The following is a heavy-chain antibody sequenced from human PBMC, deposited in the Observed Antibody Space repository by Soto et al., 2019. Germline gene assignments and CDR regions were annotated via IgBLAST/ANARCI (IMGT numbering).Heavy chain of an antibody. D-gene: IGHD6-19*01. CDR3: ARGIAVAGTLAYYYYGMDV. Sequence: QVQLQELGPGLVKPSGTLSLTCAVSGGSISSSNWWSWVRQPPGKGLEWIGEIYHSGSTNYNPSLKSRVTISVDKSKNQFSLKLSSVTAADTAVYYCARGIAVAGTLAYYYYGMDVWGQGTTVTVSS. V-gene: IGHV4-4*02. J-gene: IGHJ6*02. CDR1: GGSISSSNW. CDR2: IYHSGST.